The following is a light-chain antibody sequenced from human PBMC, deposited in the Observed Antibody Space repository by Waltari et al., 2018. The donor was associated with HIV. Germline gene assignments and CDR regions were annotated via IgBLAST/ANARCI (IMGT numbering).Light chain of an antibody. CDR1: QSVSSN. J-gene: IGKJ4*01. CDR2: GAS. V-gene: IGKV3-15*01. Sequence: IVIPQSPATLSVSPGDRATLSCRASQSVSSNLSWYQQKPGQAPSLLIYGASTRATGIPARFSGSGSGTEVTLTISSLQSEDVAVYYCQQYNNWPPLTFGGGTKVEIK. CDR3: QQYNNWPPLT.